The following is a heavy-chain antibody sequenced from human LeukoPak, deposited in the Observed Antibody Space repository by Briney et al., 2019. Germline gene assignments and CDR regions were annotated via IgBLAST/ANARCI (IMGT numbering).Heavy chain of an antibody. CDR2: ISSSGSTI. D-gene: IGHD4-17*01. J-gene: IGHJ4*02. V-gene: IGHV3-48*03. CDR3: ARHTTGLLDY. CDR1: GFTFSSYE. Sequence: QSGGSLRLSCAASGFTFSSYEMNWVRQAPGKGLEWVSYISSSGSTIYYADSVKGRFTISRDNAKNSLCLQMNSLRAEDTAVYYCARHTTGLLDYWGQGTLVTVSS.